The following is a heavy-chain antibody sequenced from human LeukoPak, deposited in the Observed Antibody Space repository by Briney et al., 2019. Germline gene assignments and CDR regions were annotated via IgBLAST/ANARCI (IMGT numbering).Heavy chain of an antibody. D-gene: IGHD3-22*01. CDR1: GFTFSNYD. CDR3: AKELDSSGYFDY. J-gene: IGHJ4*02. CDR2: ISGSGGST. Sequence: GGSLRLACAASGFTFSNYDMSWVRQAPGKGLEWVSGISGSGGSTYHADSVKGRFTISRDNSKNTLYLQMNSLRAEDTAVYYCAKELDSSGYFDYWGQGTLVTVSS. V-gene: IGHV3-23*01.